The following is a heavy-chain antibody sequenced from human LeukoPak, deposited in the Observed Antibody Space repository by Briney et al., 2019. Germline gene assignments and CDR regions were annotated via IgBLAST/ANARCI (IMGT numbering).Heavy chain of an antibody. D-gene: IGHD3-9*01. J-gene: IGHJ6*02. V-gene: IGHV1-18*01. CDR2: ISAYNGNT. Sequence: ASVKVSCKASGYTFTSYGISWVRQAPGQELEWMGRISAYNGNTNYAQKLQGRVTMTTDTSTSTAYMELRSLRSDDTAVYYCARDAPLYNDILTGPYYYYYYGMDVWGQGTTVTVSS. CDR3: ARDAPLYNDILTGPYYYYYYGMDV. CDR1: GYTFTSYG.